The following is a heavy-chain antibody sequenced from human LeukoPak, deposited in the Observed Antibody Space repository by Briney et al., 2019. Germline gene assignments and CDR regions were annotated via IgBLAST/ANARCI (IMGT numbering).Heavy chain of an antibody. Sequence: SETLSLTCTVSGGSISSGGYYWSWIRQHPGKGLEWIGYIYYSGSTYYNPSLKSRVSISVDTSKNQLSLKLSSVTAADTAVYFCARFTSVATIRQPGRYYFDCWGQGTLVTVSS. V-gene: IGHV4-31*03. J-gene: IGHJ4*02. CDR3: ARFTSVATIRQPGRYYFDC. CDR2: IYYSGST. CDR1: GGSISSGGYY. D-gene: IGHD6-19*01.